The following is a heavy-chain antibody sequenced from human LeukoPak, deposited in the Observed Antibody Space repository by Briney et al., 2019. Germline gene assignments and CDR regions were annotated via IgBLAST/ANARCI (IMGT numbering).Heavy chain of an antibody. D-gene: IGHD3-22*01. V-gene: IGHV3-74*01. Sequence: GGSLRLSCAASGFTFTSYSMNWVRQAPGKGLVWVSRISTDGSATDYADSVKGRFAISRDNAKNTLYLQMNSLRAEDTAVYYCARGGYYGSSGYYNFDYWGQGILVTVSS. J-gene: IGHJ4*02. CDR1: GFTFTSYS. CDR3: ARGGYYGSSGYYNFDY. CDR2: ISTDGSAT.